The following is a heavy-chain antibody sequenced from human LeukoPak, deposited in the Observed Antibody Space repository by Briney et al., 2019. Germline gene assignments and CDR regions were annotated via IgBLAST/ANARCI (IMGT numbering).Heavy chain of an antibody. CDR2: FSFSGNS. CDR3: ARLDSSGYSYYYYYMDV. Sequence: SETLSLTCTVSGGSINSVNYYWGWIRQPPGMWLEWIGSFSFSGNSYYNPSLKSRVSISVDSSKNQFSLKLNSVTAADTAVYYCARLDSSGYSYYYYYMDVWGKGTTVAVSS. J-gene: IGHJ6*03. V-gene: IGHV4-39*01. D-gene: IGHD3-22*01. CDR1: GGSINSVNYY.